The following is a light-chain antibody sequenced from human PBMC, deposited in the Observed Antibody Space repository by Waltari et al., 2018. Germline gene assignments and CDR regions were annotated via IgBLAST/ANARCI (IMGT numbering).Light chain of an antibody. Sequence: EVVLTQSPVTLSLSPGERATLSCRASQSVNHYLAWYQQKPGQAPRLLVYDASNRATCIPARFRCSGSGTDFTLTISSLEPEDFGIYYCHQRSNWPTFGQGTRLEIK. CDR1: QSVNHY. V-gene: IGKV3-11*01. CDR2: DAS. J-gene: IGKJ5*01. CDR3: HQRSNWPT.